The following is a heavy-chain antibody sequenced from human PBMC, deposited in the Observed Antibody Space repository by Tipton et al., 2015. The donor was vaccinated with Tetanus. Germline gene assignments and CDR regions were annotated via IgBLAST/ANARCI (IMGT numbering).Heavy chain of an antibody. CDR2: VYSSGST. V-gene: IGHV4-61*02. CDR3: ARDFRERSGTYYSYYYTMDV. Sequence: TLSLTCTVSGGSISSGGYYWSWIRQHPGKGLEWIGRVYSSGSTNYNPSLKSRVTMSIDASKNQFSLELTSVTAADTAVYYCARDFRERSGTYYSYYYTMDVWGQGTTVTVSS. D-gene: IGHD1-26*01. CDR1: GGSISSGGYY. J-gene: IGHJ6*02.